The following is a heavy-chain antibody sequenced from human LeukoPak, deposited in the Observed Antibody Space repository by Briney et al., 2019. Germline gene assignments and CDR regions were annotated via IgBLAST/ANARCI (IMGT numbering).Heavy chain of an antibody. Sequence: GRSLRLSCAASGFTFSSYAMSWVRQAPGKGLEWVSAISGSGGSTYYADSVKGRFTISRDNSKNTLYLQMNSLRAEDTAVYYCAGQDTAIDYYFDYWGQGTLITVSS. V-gene: IGHV3-23*01. D-gene: IGHD5-18*01. CDR1: GFTFSSYA. CDR2: ISGSGGST. CDR3: AGQDTAIDYYFDY. J-gene: IGHJ4*02.